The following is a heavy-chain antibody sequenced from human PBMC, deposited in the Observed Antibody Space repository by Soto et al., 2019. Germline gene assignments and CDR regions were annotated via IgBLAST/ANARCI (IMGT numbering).Heavy chain of an antibody. V-gene: IGHV3-23*01. J-gene: IGHJ5*02. CDR3: AKDQVKLVPNNWFEP. CDR2: ISGSSSRK. CDR1: GFTFGNYA. D-gene: IGHD6-13*01. Sequence: GGSLRRSCSASGFTFGNYAMNCVRQAPWKGLEWFSSISGSSSRKYYADSVKGRFTISRDNSKNMLHLQMNSLRADDTAVYYCAKDQVKLVPNNWFEPWGQGTLVTVSS.